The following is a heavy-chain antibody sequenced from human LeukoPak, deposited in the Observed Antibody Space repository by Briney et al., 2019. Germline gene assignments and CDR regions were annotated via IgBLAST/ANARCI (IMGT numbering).Heavy chain of an antibody. Sequence: GGSLRLSCVASGFTFSSYGMHWVRQAPGKGLEWVAVIWYDGSNTYYADSVKGRFTISRDNSKNTLYLQMNSRRAEDTAVYYCARWNCDYWGQGTLVTVSS. CDR1: GFTFSSYG. V-gene: IGHV3-33*01. J-gene: IGHJ4*02. D-gene: IGHD5-12*01. CDR3: ARWNCDY. CDR2: IWYDGSNT.